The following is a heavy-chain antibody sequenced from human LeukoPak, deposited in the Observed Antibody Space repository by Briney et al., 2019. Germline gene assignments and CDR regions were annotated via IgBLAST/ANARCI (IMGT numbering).Heavy chain of an antibody. V-gene: IGHV1-2*02. J-gene: IGHJ4*02. CDR1: GYRFTGYY. CDR2: INPNSCVT. Sequence: ASVTVSCKASGYRFTGYYMHWLRQAPGQGLEWLGWINPNSCVTNFAQKFQGRVPMTRDTSTSTAYMELTRLTSDDAGVYYCARDGDGGICHVWGQGTRVTVSS. CDR3: ARDGDGGICHV. D-gene: IGHD2-15*01.